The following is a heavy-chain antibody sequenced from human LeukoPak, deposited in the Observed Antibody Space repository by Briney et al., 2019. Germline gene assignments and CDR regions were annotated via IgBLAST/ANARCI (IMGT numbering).Heavy chain of an antibody. V-gene: IGHV3-30*18. Sequence: TGGSLRLSCAASGFTFSSYGMHWVRQAPGKGLEWVAVISYDGSNKYYADSVKGRFTISRDNSKNTLYLQMNSLRAEDTAVYYCAKDKFPYYYDSSGPSIDYWGQGTLVTVSS. CDR1: GFTFSSYG. CDR3: AKDKFPYYYDSSGPSIDY. J-gene: IGHJ4*02. D-gene: IGHD3-22*01. CDR2: ISYDGSNK.